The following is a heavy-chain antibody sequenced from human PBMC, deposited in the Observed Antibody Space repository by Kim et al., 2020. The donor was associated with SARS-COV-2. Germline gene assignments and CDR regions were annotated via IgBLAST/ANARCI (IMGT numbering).Heavy chain of an antibody. J-gene: IGHJ2*01. D-gene: IGHD3-16*02. CDR1: GFTFSSYA. V-gene: IGHV3-23*01. CDR2: ISGSGGST. CDR3: AKRPYDYIWGSYRPIDWYFDL. Sequence: GGSLRLSCAASGFTFSSYAMSWVRQAPGKGLEWVSAISGSGGSTYYADSVKGRFTISRDNSKNTLYLQMNSLRAEDTAVYYCAKRPYDYIWGSYRPIDWYFDLWGRGTLVTVSS.